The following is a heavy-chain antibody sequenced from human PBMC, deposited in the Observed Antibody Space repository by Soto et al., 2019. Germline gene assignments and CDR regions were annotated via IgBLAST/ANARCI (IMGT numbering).Heavy chain of an antibody. CDR2: IYYSGST. CDR1: GGSISSGGYY. J-gene: IGHJ3*02. Sequence: SETLSLTCTVSGGSISSGGYYWGWIRQHPGKGLEWIGYIYYSGSTYYNPSLKSRVTISVDTSKNQFSLKLSSVTAADTAVYYCARVRGCSGGSCYPLDIWGQGTMVTVSS. V-gene: IGHV4-31*03. D-gene: IGHD2-15*01. CDR3: ARVRGCSGGSCYPLDI.